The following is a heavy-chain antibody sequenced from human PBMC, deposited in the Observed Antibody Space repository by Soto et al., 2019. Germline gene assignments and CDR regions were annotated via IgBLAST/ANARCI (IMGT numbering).Heavy chain of an antibody. J-gene: IGHJ6*02. CDR1: GFTFSSYW. V-gene: IGHV3-74*01. Sequence: PGGSLRLSCAASGFTFSSYWMHWVRQAPGKGLVWVSRINSDGSSTSYADSVKGRFTISRDNAKNTLYLQMNSLRAEDTAVYYCACEGGFLEWSRPHYYYYYGMDVWGQGTTVTVSS. CDR3: ACEGGFLEWSRPHYYYYYGMDV. D-gene: IGHD3-3*01. CDR2: INSDGSST.